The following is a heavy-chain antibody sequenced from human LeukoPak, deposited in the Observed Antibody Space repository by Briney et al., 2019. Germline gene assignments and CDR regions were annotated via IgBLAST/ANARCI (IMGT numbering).Heavy chain of an antibody. V-gene: IGHV1-18*01. CDR1: GYTFTSYG. CDR3: ARQISSGWYDLYYYYYIDV. CDR2: ISAYNGNT. D-gene: IGHD6-19*01. Sequence: ASVKVSCKGSGYTFTSYGISWVRQPPGQGREWMGWISAYNGNTNYAQKLQGRVTLTTDTSTSTAYMELRSLRSDDTAVYYCARQISSGWYDLYYYYYIDVWGKGTTVTVSS. J-gene: IGHJ6*03.